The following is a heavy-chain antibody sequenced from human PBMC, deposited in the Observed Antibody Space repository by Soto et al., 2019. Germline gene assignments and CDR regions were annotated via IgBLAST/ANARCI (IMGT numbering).Heavy chain of an antibody. J-gene: IGHJ5*02. CDR1: GGSITSSGFW. CDR2: IYDIGNT. CDR3: AKRANGDPFDP. V-gene: IGHV4-39*01. D-gene: IGHD4-17*01. Sequence: PSETLSLTCTVSGGSITSSGFWWGWIRQPPGKGLEWIGTIYDIGNTFYNPSLSSRVTISADTSKNQFALKLNSVTAADTAVYYSAKRANGDPFDPWGQGTLVTVS.